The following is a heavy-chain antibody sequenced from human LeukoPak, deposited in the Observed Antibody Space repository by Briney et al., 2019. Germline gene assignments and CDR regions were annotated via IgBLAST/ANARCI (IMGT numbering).Heavy chain of an antibody. D-gene: IGHD3-22*01. CDR1: GFTFSSYG. CDR2: IRYDGSNK. J-gene: IGHJ4*02. CDR3: ARDYYDSSGTHE. Sequence: GGSLRLSCAASGFTFSSYGMHWVRQAPGKGLEWVAFIRYDGSNKYYADSVKGRFTISRDNSKNTLYLQMNSLRSEDTAVYYCARDYYDSSGTHEWGQGTLVTVSS. V-gene: IGHV3-30*02.